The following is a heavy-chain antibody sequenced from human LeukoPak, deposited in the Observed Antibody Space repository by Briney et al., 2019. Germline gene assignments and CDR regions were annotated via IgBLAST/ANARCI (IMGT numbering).Heavy chain of an antibody. V-gene: IGHV3-66*02. CDR3: ARAVVVPAATYYYYMDV. D-gene: IGHD2-2*01. CDR2: IYSGGST. J-gene: IGHJ6*03. Sequence: GGSLRLSXAASGFTVGSNYMSWVRQSPGKGLEWLSVIYSGGSTYYADSVKGRFTISRDNSKNTLYLQMNSLRAEDTAVYYCARAVVVPAATYYYYMDVWGKGTTVTVSS. CDR1: GFTVGSNY.